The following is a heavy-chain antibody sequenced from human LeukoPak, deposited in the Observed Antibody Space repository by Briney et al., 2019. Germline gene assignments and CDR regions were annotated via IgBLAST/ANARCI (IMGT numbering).Heavy chain of an antibody. J-gene: IGHJ4*02. CDR1: GFTFSTYN. V-gene: IGHV3-21*04. CDR2: ISSSSSSGSYK. Sequence: GGSLRLSCVGSGFTFSTYNMHWVRQAPGKGLEWVSTISSSSSSGSYKYYADSVKGRFTISRDNAKNSLYLQMNSLRAEDTAVYYCARAGCSSTSCGPDYWGQGTLVTVSS. CDR3: ARAGCSSTSCGPDY. D-gene: IGHD2-2*01.